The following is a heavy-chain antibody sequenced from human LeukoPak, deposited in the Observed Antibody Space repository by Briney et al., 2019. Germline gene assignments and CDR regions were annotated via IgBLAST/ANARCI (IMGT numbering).Heavy chain of an antibody. CDR3: ASLPYDFWSGYYNGFDY. V-gene: IGHV4-34*01. CDR2: INHSGST. D-gene: IGHD3-3*01. Sequence: SETLSLTCGVYGGSLSGYYWSWIRQPPGKGLEWIGEINHSGSTNYNSSLKSRVTISVDTSKNQFSLKLSSVTAADTAVYYCASLPYDFWSGYYNGFDYWGQGTLVTVSS. J-gene: IGHJ4*02. CDR1: GGSLSGYY.